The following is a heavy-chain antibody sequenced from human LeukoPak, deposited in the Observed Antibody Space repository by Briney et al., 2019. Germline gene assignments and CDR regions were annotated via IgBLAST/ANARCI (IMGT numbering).Heavy chain of an antibody. CDR3: AKAGVVPAATNYYYYYYMDV. D-gene: IGHD2-2*01. CDR2: ISGSGGST. Sequence: GGSLRLSCAASGFTFSSYAMSWVRQAPGKGLEWVSAISGSGGSTYHADSVKGRFTISRDNSKNTLYLQMNSLRAEDTAVYYCAKAGVVPAATNYYYYYYMDVWGKGTTVTVSS. V-gene: IGHV3-23*01. CDR1: GFTFSSYA. J-gene: IGHJ6*03.